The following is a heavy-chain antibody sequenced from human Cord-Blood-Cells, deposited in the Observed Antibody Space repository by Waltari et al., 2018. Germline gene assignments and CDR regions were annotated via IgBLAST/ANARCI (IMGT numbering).Heavy chain of an antibody. J-gene: IGHJ5*02. CDR3: ARGRRLDFWSGYYIWFDP. D-gene: IGHD3-3*01. Sequence: QVQLVQSGAEVKKPGASVKVSCKASGYTFTSYDINWGRQATGQRLEWMGWMNPNSGNTGYAQKFQGRVTITRNTSISTAYMELSSLRSEDTAVYYCARGRRLDFWSGYYIWFDPWGQGTLVTVSS. CDR2: MNPNSGNT. V-gene: IGHV1-8*03. CDR1: GYTFTSYD.